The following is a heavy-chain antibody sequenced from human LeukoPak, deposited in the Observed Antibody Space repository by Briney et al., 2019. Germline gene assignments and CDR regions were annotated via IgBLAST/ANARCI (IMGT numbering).Heavy chain of an antibody. CDR1: GGSFSGFY. Sequence: KPSETLSLTCAVYGGSFSGFYWNWIRQPPGKGLEWIGEINHSGSANDNPSLKSRVTISVHTSKNQFSLKLSSVIAADTAVYYCTRGDLTYYYDSGSRIVNDYWGQGTLVTVSS. CDR2: INHSGSA. D-gene: IGHD3-10*01. V-gene: IGHV4-34*01. CDR3: TRGDLTYYYDSGSRIVNDY. J-gene: IGHJ4*02.